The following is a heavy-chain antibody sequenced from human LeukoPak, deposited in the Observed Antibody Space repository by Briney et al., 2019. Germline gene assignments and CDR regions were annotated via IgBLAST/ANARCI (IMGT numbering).Heavy chain of an antibody. J-gene: IGHJ4*02. D-gene: IGHD5-18*01. CDR2: IWYDGSNK. V-gene: IGHV3-33*01. CDR3: ARGYSYGYISYFDY. CDR1: GFTFSSYG. Sequence: GGSLRLFCAASGFTFSSYGMHWVRQAPGKGLEWVAVIWYDGSNKYYADSVKGRFTISRDNSKNTLYLQMNSLRAEDTAVYYCARGYSYGYISYFDYWGQGTLVTVSS.